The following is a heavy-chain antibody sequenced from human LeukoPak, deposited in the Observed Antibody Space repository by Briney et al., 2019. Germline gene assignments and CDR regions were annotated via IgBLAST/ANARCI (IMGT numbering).Heavy chain of an antibody. CDR1: GYTFTGYY. Sequence: GASVKVSCKASGYTFTGYYMHWVRQAPGQGLEWMGWINPNSGGTNYAQKFQGRVTMTRDTSISTAYMELSRLRSDDTAVYYCARDGSIAAVLDWFDPWGQGTLVTVSS. V-gene: IGHV1-2*02. CDR2: INPNSGGT. CDR3: ARDGSIAAVLDWFDP. J-gene: IGHJ5*02. D-gene: IGHD6-13*01.